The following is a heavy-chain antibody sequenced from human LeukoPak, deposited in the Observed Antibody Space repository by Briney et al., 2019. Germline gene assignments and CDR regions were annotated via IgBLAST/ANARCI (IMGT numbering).Heavy chain of an antibody. CDR3: GKGRAVVGAAGPDH. CDR2: ISAGSTNK. J-gene: IGHJ4*02. D-gene: IGHD2-15*01. CDR1: GFTFSSYG. Sequence: PGGSLRLSCAASGFTFSSYGMHWVRQAPGKGLEWVSSISAGSTNKYYTDSVKGRFTISRDNSKNTLYLQMNSLRDEDTATYYCGKGRAVVGAAGPDHWGQGTLVTVSS. V-gene: IGHV3-23*01.